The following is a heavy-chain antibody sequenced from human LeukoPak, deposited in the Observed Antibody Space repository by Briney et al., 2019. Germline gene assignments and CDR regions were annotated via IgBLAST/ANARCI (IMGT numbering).Heavy chain of an antibody. CDR2: INHSGST. CDR1: GGSFSGYY. Sequence: SETLSLTCAVYGGSFSGYYWSWIRQPPGKGLEWIGEINHSGSTNYNPSLKSRVTISVDTSKNQFPLKLSPVTAADTAVYYCARAGGYSYALYYYYGMDVWGQGTTVTVSS. J-gene: IGHJ6*02. D-gene: IGHD5-18*01. V-gene: IGHV4-34*01. CDR3: ARAGGYSYALYYYYGMDV.